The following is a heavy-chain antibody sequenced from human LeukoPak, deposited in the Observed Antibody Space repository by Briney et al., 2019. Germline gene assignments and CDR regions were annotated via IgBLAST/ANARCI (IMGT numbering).Heavy chain of an antibody. J-gene: IGHJ4*02. D-gene: IGHD1-26*01. CDR2: IRYEGSNK. CDR3: AKDKGGARIYFDY. CDR1: GFTFSHYG. Sequence: PGGSLRLSCGVSGFTFSHYGMLWVRQAPGKGLEWVAFIRYEGSNKYNADSVKGRFTISRDISKNTLYLQMNSLRAEDTAVYYCAKDKGGARIYFDYWGKGILVTVSS. V-gene: IGHV3-30*02.